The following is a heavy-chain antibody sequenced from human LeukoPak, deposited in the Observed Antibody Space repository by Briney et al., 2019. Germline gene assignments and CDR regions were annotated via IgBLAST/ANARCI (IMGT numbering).Heavy chain of an antibody. V-gene: IGHV5-51*01. CDR1: GYSFTSYW. J-gene: IGHJ4*02. Sequence: GESLKISYRGSGYSFTSYWIGWVRQMPGKGLEYMGIIHPGDSDTRYSPSFQGQVTISVDRSSSTAYLQWSRLKASDTAMYYCATHPGGLQSGFDTWGRGTLVTVSS. D-gene: IGHD5-24*01. CDR2: IHPGDSDT. CDR3: ATHPGGLQSGFDT.